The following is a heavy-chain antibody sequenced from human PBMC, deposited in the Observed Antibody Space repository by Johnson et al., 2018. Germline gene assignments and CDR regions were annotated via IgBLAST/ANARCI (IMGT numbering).Heavy chain of an antibody. CDR2: IIPKFDTA. V-gene: IGHV1-69*01. CDR3: ARGLSYKTD. CDR1: GGTFKSYA. D-gene: IGHD3-16*02. J-gene: IGHJ1*01. Sequence: VQLVEAGAEVKKPGSSVKVSCKAAGGTFKSYAITWLRQAPGQGLEWMGGIIPKFDTADYAQKFQDRVTITADESTGTVYMELSSLRYEDTAVYYCARGLSYKTDWGQGTLVTVSS.